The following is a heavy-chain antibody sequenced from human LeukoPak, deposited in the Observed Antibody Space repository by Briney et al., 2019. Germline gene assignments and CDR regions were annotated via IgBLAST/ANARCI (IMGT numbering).Heavy chain of an antibody. CDR2: IYHSGTT. CDR1: GYSISSGYY. Sequence: PSETLSLTCTVSGYSISSGYYWGWIRQPPGKGLEWIGSIYHSGTTYCDPSLKSRDTISVDTSKNQFSLKLSSVTAADTAVYYCARNNLHCSSTSCHTYYFDYWGQGTLVTVSS. V-gene: IGHV4-38-2*02. J-gene: IGHJ4*02. D-gene: IGHD2-2*02. CDR3: ARNNLHCSSTSCHTYYFDY.